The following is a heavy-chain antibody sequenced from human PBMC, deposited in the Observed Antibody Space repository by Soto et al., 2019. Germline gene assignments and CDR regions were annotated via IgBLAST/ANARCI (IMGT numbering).Heavy chain of an antibody. CDR1: GESVSSRCYY. D-gene: IGHD2-21*01. Sequence: TVSLTCSVSGESVSSRCYYWTWIRQHPGKGLQWIGYIYSIGGTYYNPSLKSRVTMSADTSKNQFSLSLSSVTAADTAIYYCGRSGKMTSNLCCGLGTLVTVFS. V-gene: IGHV4-31*03. CDR3: GRSGKMTSNLC. CDR2: IYSIGGT. J-gene: IGHJ4*02.